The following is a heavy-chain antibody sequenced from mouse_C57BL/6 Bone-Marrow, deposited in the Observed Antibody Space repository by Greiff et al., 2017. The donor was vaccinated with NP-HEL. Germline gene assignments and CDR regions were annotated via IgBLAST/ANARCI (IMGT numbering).Heavy chain of an antibody. Sequence: VQLQQPGAELVKPGASVKVSCKASGYTFTSYWMHWVKPRPGQGLEWIGRIHPSDSYTNYNQKFKGKATLTVDKSSSTAYRQLSSLTSEDSAVYYCARRGIYYGNYVLYYFDYWGQGTTLTVSS. CDR1: GYTFTSYW. CDR2: IHPSDSYT. V-gene: IGHV1-74*01. CDR3: ARRGIYYGNYVLYYFDY. D-gene: IGHD2-1*01. J-gene: IGHJ2*01.